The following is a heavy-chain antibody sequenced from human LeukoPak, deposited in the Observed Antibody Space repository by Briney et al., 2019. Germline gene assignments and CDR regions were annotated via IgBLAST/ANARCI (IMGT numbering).Heavy chain of an antibody. J-gene: IGHJ4*02. CDR2: IKNKANSYGT. CDR3: TRVRLGAATRYFDY. D-gene: IGHD1-26*01. CDR1: GFSFSDHY. V-gene: IGHV3-72*01. Sequence: GGSLRLSCAASGFSFSDHYMDWVRLAPGKGLEWVGRIKNKANSYGTDYAASVKGRFTLSRDDSKDSLYLQMNSLRSEDTALYYCTRVRLGAATRYFDYWGQGTLVTISS.